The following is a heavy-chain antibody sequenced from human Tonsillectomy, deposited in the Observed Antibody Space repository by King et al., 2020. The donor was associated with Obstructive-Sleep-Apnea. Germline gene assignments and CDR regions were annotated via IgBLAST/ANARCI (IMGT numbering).Heavy chain of an antibody. CDR3: ASGNSTSPGY. V-gene: IGHV4-4*02. Sequence: VQLQESGPGLVKPSGTLSLTCAVSGGSISSTNWWSWVSQPPGKGLEWIGEIYHSGSTNYNPSLKNRVTISIDKSENQFSLKLTSMTAADTAVYYCASGNSTSPGYWGQGTLVTVSS. CDR2: IYHSGST. D-gene: IGHD2/OR15-2a*01. J-gene: IGHJ4*02. CDR1: GGSISSTNW.